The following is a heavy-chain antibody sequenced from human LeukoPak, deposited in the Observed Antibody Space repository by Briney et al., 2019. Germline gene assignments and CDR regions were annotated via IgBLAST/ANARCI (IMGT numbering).Heavy chain of an antibody. D-gene: IGHD3-22*01. CDR1: GGSISSGGYS. Sequence: SETLSLTCAVSGGSISSGGYSWSWIRQPPGKGLEWIGYIYHSGSTYYNPSLKSRVTISVDRSKNQFSLKLSSVTAADTAVYYCARANPEYYYDSTRYWYFDLWGRGTLVTVSS. V-gene: IGHV4-30-2*01. J-gene: IGHJ2*01. CDR2: IYHSGST. CDR3: ARANPEYYYDSTRYWYFDL.